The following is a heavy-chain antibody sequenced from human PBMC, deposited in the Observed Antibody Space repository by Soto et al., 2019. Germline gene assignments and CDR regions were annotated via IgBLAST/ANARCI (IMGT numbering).Heavy chain of an antibody. J-gene: IGHJ6*02. D-gene: IGHD3-22*01. Sequence: ASVKVSCKASGYTFTSYGISCVRQAPGQGLEWMGWISAYNGNTNYAQKLQGRVTMTTDTSTSTAYMELRSLRSDDTAVYYCARYSSGYYYYYYGMDVWGQGTTVTVSS. CDR2: ISAYNGNT. CDR1: GYTFTSYG. CDR3: ARYSSGYYYYYYGMDV. V-gene: IGHV1-18*01.